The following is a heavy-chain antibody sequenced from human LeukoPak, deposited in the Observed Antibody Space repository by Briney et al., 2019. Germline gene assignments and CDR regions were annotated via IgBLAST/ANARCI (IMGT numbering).Heavy chain of an antibody. V-gene: IGHV3-23*01. CDR1: GFTFSSYA. CDR3: AKDPTYYYDSSGYTFDY. D-gene: IGHD3-22*01. CDR2: ISATGGST. J-gene: IGHJ4*02. Sequence: GGSLRLSCAASGFTFSSYAMSWVRQAPGKGLEWVSSISATGGSTYYADSVKGRSTISRDNSKNTLYLQMNSLRAEDTAVYYCAKDPTYYYDSSGYTFDYWGQGTLVTVSS.